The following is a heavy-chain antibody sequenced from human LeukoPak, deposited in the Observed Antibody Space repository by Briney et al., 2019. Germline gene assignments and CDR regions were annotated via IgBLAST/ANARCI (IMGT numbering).Heavy chain of an antibody. D-gene: IGHD3-22*01. V-gene: IGHV4-34*01. CDR3: ARHLIADYDSSGYYYFDY. Sequence: PGGSLRLSCAASGLIFNNYAMSWFRQAPGKGLEWIGEINHSGSTNYNPSLKSRVTISVDTSKNQFSLKLSSVTAADTAVYYCARHLIADYDSSGYYYFDYWGQGTLVTVSS. CDR2: INHSGST. J-gene: IGHJ4*02. CDR1: GLIFNNYA.